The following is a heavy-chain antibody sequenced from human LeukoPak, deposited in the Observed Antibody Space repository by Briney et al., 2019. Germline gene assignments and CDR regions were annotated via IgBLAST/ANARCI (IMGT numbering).Heavy chain of an antibody. V-gene: IGHV4-59*12. CDR1: GGSISSYY. J-gene: IGHJ4*02. CDR2: IYYSGST. D-gene: IGHD3-22*01. CDR3: ARGHYYDSSGYYYFDY. Sequence: PSETLSLTCTVSGGSISSYYWSWIRQPPGKGLEWIGYIYYSGSTNYNPFLKSRVTISVDTSKNQFSLKLSSVTAADTAVYYCARGHYYDSSGYYYFDYWGQGTLVTVSS.